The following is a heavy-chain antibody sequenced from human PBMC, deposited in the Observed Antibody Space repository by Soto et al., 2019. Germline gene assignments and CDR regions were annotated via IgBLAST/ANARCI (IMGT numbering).Heavy chain of an antibody. V-gene: IGHV4-59*01. Sequence: SETLSLTCSVLGGSISNYYWTWIRQPPGKGLEWIGYIYYSGSTNYNPSLKSRVTISVDTSKNQFSLKLSSVTAADTAVYYCAREGVAAVYYYYYMEVWGKGTTVTVSS. CDR3: AREGVAAVYYYYYMEV. CDR1: GGSISNYY. D-gene: IGHD6-13*01. CDR2: IYYSGST. J-gene: IGHJ6*03.